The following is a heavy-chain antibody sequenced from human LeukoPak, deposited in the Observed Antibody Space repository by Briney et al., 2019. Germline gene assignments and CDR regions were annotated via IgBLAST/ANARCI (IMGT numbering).Heavy chain of an antibody. V-gene: IGHV4-30-4*08. J-gene: IGHJ4*02. CDR3: ARGGPGYYYGSGSYYHAN. CDR1: GGSIGSGDYY. CDR2: IYYSGST. D-gene: IGHD3-10*01. Sequence: PSQTLSLTCTVSGGSIGSGDYYWSWIRQPPGKGLEWIGYIYYSGSTYYNPSLKSRVTISVDTSKNQFSLKLSSVTAADTAVYYCARGGPGYYYGSGSYYHANWGQGTLVTVSS.